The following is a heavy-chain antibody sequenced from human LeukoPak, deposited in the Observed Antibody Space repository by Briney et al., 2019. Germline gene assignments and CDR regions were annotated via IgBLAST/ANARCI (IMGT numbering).Heavy chain of an antibody. Sequence: ASVKVSCKASGYTFTSYDINWVRQAAGQGLEWMGKVDPNTGNTAYSQKFRGRVTMTRSTSITTAYMELSSLRSEDTAVYYCARNYYDSSGLLLWGQGTLVTVSS. J-gene: IGHJ4*02. V-gene: IGHV1-8*01. CDR1: GYTFTSYD. CDR2: VDPNTGNT. D-gene: IGHD3-22*01. CDR3: ARNYYDSSGLLL.